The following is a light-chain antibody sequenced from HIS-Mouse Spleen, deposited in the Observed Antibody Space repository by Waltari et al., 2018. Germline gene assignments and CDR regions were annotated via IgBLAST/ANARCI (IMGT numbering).Light chain of an antibody. CDR2: AAS. Sequence: EPVLTQSPATLSLSPGQRHTLSCRASQSFSSYLPWYQQKTGQPPRLLIYAASNRATGIPARFSGSGSGTDFTLTISSLEPEDYAVYCCQQRSNWLTFGGGTKVEIK. CDR1: QSFSSY. J-gene: IGKJ4*01. V-gene: IGKV3-11*01. CDR3: QQRSNWLT.